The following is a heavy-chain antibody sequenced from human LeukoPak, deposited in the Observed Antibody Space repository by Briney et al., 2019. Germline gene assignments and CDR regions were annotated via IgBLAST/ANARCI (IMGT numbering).Heavy chain of an antibody. Sequence: GGSLRLSCAGSGFTFSRYWMTWVRQAPGKGLEWVATIKPDGSETYYLDSVKGRFTTSRDNARDSLYLQMNSLRDDDTSLYYCARDASALHWGRGTLVTVSS. CDR1: GFTFSRYW. J-gene: IGHJ4*02. CDR3: ARDASALH. CDR2: IKPDGSET. D-gene: IGHD6-19*01. V-gene: IGHV3-7*01.